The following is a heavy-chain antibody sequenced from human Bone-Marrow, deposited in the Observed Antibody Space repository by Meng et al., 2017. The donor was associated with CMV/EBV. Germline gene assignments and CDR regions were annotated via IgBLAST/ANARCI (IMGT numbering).Heavy chain of an antibody. V-gene: IGHV4-34*01. CDR3: ARGRPDDHSSRYYPDWFDP. J-gene: IGHJ5*02. CDR1: AGSFSGYY. D-gene: IGHD3-22*01. CDR2: INHSGST. Sequence: PETLSLTCAVDAGSFSGYYWSWIRQPPGKGLEWIGEINHSGSTNYNPSLKSRVTISVDTSKNQFSLKLSSVTAADTAVYYCARGRPDDHSSRYYPDWFDPWGQGTLVTVSS.